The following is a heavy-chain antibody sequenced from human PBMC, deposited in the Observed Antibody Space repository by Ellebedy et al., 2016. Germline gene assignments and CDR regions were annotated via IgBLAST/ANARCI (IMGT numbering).Heavy chain of an antibody. D-gene: IGHD4-17*01. Sequence: ASVKVSCKASGYTFTSYGISWVRQAPGQGLEWMGWISAYNGNTNYAQKLQGRVTMTTDTSTSTAYMELRSLRSDDTAVYYCARAVAVTTYDAFDIWGQGTMVTVSS. J-gene: IGHJ3*02. CDR3: ARAVAVTTYDAFDI. CDR1: GYTFTSYG. CDR2: ISAYNGNT. V-gene: IGHV1-18*01.